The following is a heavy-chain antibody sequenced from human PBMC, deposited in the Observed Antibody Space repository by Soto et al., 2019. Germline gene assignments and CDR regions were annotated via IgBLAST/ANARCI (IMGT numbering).Heavy chain of an antibody. Sequence: QLQLQESGSGLVKPSQTLSLTCTVSGASVARGGYCWSWIRQPPGKALESIGYAYQNGNASLNPSFKSGFTPSVDKSKNHFSLKLSSVPAADRAVFFGARGGAVWSLRSFDVWGRGTLVSVSS. CDR1: GASVARGGYC. J-gene: IGHJ2*01. D-gene: IGHD3-3*01. CDR3: ARGGAVWSLRSFDV. V-gene: IGHV4-30-2*01. CDR2: AYQNGNA.